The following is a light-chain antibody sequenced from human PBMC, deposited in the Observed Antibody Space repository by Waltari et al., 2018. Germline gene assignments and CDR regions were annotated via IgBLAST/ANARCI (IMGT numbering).Light chain of an antibody. J-gene: IGKJ2*01. V-gene: IGKV4-1*01. CDR3: QQYYSTPPT. CDR1: QSVLYSSNNKNY. CDR2: WAS. Sequence: DIVMTQSPDSLAVSLGERATINCKSSQSVLYSSNNKNYLAWYQQKPGQPPKLLIYWASTRESGVPDRCSGSGSGTDFTLTISSLQAEDVAVYYCQQYYSTPPTFGQGTTLEIK.